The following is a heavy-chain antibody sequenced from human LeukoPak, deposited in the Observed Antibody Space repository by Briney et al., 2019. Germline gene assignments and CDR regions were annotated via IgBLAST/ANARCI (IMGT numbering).Heavy chain of an antibody. CDR2: ISSSSSYI. CDR3: ARDRGYCSGGSCYYFGY. D-gene: IGHD2-15*01. J-gene: IGHJ4*02. Sequence: GGSLRLSCAASGFTFSSYSMNWVRQAPGKGLEWVSSISSSSSYIYYADSVKGRFTISRDNAKNSLYLQMNSLRAEDTAVYYCARDRGYCSGGSCYYFGYWAREPWSPSPQ. V-gene: IGHV3-21*01. CDR1: GFTFSSYS.